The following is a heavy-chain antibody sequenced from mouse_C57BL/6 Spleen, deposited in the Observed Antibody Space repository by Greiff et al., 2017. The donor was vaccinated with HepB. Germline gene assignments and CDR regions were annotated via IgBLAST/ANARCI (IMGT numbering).Heavy chain of an antibody. J-gene: IGHJ1*03. Sequence: EVKLMESGPGLVKPSQSLSLTCSVTGYSITSGYYWNWIRQFPGNKLEWMGYISYDGSNNYNPSLKNRISITRDTSKNQFFLKLNSVTTEDTATYYCARFITTVPLLYFDVWGTGTTVTVSS. CDR1: GYSITSGYY. CDR2: ISYDGSN. CDR3: ARFITTVPLLYFDV. D-gene: IGHD1-1*01. V-gene: IGHV3-6*01.